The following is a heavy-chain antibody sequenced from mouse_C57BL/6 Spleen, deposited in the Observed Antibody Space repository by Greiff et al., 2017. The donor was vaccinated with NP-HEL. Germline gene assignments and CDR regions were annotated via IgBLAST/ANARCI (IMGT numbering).Heavy chain of an antibody. J-gene: IGHJ1*03. CDR1: GYTFTSYW. Sequence: QVQLQQPGAELVKPGASVKLSCKASGYTFTSYWMHWVKQRPGQGLEWIGMIHPNSGSTNYNEKFKSKATLTVDKSSSTADMQLSSLTSEDSAVYYCAGVGDYSPYWYVDGGGTGTTVTVSS. CDR3: AGVGDYSPYWYVDG. D-gene: IGHD2-12*01. V-gene: IGHV1-64*01. CDR2: IHPNSGST.